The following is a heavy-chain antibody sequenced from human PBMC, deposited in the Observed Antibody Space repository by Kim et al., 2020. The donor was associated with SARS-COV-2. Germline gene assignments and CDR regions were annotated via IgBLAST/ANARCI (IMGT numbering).Heavy chain of an antibody. Sequence: GGSLRLSCAASGFTFSSYAMHWVRQAPGKGLEWVAVISYDGSNKYYADSVKGRFTISRDNSKNTLYLQMNSLRAEDTAVYYCASGEIPTPYWGQGTLVTVSS. CDR1: GFTFSSYA. D-gene: IGHD3-10*01. CDR2: ISYDGSNK. J-gene: IGHJ4*02. CDR3: ASGEIPTPY. V-gene: IGHV3-30*04.